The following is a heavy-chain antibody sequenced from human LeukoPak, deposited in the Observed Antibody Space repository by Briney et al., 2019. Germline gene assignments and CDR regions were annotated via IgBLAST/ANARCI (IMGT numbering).Heavy chain of an antibody. CDR2: INSDGSST. CDR3: ARVMSRVSQWQTYRLDAFDI. V-gene: IGHV3-74*01. CDR1: GFIFSDYW. J-gene: IGHJ3*02. D-gene: IGHD6-19*01. Sequence: PGGSLRLSCVASGFIFSDYWMHWVRQAPGKGLVWVSHINSDGSSTRYADSVKGRFTISRDNAKNTLYLQMNSLRAEDTAVYYCARVMSRVSQWQTYRLDAFDIWGQGTMVTVSA.